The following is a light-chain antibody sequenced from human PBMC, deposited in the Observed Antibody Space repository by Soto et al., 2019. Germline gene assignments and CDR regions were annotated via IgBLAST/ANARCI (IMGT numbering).Light chain of an antibody. CDR1: QSISSW. CDR3: QQYNNYPWT. J-gene: IGKJ1*01. V-gene: IGKV1-5*03. Sequence: DIQMTQSPSTLSASVGDRVTITCRASQSISSWLAWYQQKPGKAPNLLIYKASSLESGVPSRFSGSGSGTEFTLTISSLQPDDFATYYCQQYNNYPWTFGQGT. CDR2: KAS.